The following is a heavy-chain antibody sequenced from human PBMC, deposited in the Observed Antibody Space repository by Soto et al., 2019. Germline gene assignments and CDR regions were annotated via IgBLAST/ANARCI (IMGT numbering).Heavy chain of an antibody. CDR1: GFTFSSYA. CDR2: ISGSGGST. D-gene: IGHD2-15*01. Sequence: EVQLLESGGGLVQPGGSLRLSCAASGFTFSSYAMSWVRQAPAKGLDWVSAISGSGGSTYYADSVKGRFTISRDNSKNTLYLQMDCLRAEYTAVYYCASIVVVVAATGWCGPWGQGTLVTVSS. J-gene: IGHJ5*02. V-gene: IGHV3-23*01. CDR3: ASIVVVVAATGWCGP.